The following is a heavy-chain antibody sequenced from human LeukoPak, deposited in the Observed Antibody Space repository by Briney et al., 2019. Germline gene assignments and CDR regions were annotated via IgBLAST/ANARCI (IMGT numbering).Heavy chain of an antibody. CDR2: IYPGDSDT. D-gene: IGHD6-19*01. J-gene: IGHJ6*03. V-gene: IGHV5-51*01. Sequence: PGESLKISCKGSGYSFTSYWIGWVRQMPGKGLEWMGIIYPGDSDTRYSPSFQGQVTISADKSISTAYLQWSSLKASDTAMYYCARHWTGSGWSDRSKYYYYYMDVWGKGTTVTVSS. CDR3: ARHWTGSGWSDRSKYYYYYMDV. CDR1: GYSFTSYW.